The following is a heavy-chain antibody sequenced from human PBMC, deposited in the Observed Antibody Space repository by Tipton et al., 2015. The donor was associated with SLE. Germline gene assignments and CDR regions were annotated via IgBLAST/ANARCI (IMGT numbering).Heavy chain of an antibody. CDR3: ARRRTWDTIRAPFEY. Sequence: TLSLTCTVSGGSISSGGYYWTWIRQPAGKGLEWIGQIYASGNTHYNYHPSLESRLTISVDRSTNQFSLRLTSVTAADTAGYYCARRRTWDTIRAPFEYWGQGRLVTVSS. CDR2: IYASGNTHY. D-gene: IGHD3-10*01. V-gene: IGHV4-61*09. J-gene: IGHJ4*02. CDR1: GGSISSGGYY.